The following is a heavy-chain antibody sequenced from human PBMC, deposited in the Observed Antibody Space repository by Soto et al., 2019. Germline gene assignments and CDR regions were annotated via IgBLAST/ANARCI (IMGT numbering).Heavy chain of an antibody. Sequence: QVQLVQSGAEVKKPRASVKVSCKASGGTFSSYAISWVRQSPGQGLEWMGGIIPIIGTANYEQKFKGRITITADEATSPAYMKLSSLRSEDTAVYYCARHRPGLEDTEYSSTEPTSYYYDGMDVWGQGITVTVSS. CDR1: GGTFSSYA. J-gene: IGHJ6*02. CDR3: ARHRPGLEDTEYSSTEPTSYYYDGMDV. V-gene: IGHV1-69*01. CDR2: IIPIIGTA. D-gene: IGHD6-6*01.